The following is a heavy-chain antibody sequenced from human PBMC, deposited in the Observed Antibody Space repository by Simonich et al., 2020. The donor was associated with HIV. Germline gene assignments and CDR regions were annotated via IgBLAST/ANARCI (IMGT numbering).Heavy chain of an antibody. CDR2: IHSGGST. V-gene: IGHV3-53*01. CDR1: GFTVSSNY. CDR3: ARAGRDGYNLHFQH. D-gene: IGHD3-10*01. J-gene: IGHJ1*01. Sequence: EVQLVESGGGLIQPGGSLRLSCAASGFTVSSNYMSWVRQAPGKGLEWVSVIHSGGSTYYADSVKCRCTISRDNSKNTLYLQINSLRAEDTAVYYCARAGRDGYNLHFQHWGQGTLVTVSS.